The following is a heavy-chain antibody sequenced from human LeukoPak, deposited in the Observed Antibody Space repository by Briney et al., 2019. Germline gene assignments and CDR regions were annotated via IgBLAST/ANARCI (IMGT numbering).Heavy chain of an antibody. CDR2: IYYSGST. CDR3: ARQTGSGLFTLP. CDR1: GDSISSSSHY. J-gene: IGHJ4*02. D-gene: IGHD3/OR15-3a*01. V-gene: IGHV4-39*01. Sequence: SETLSLTCTVSGDSISSSSHYWDWIRQPPGKGLEWIGTIYYSGSTYYNPSLKSRVTISIDTSNNQISLRLISVTATDTAMYYCARQTGSGLFTLPGGQGTLVTVSS.